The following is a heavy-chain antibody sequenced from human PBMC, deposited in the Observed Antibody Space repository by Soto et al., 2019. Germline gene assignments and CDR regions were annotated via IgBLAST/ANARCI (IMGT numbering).Heavy chain of an antibody. CDR2: ISYDGSNK. CDR3: AKDNVGASDY. CDR1: GFTFSSYG. D-gene: IGHD1-26*01. V-gene: IGHV3-30*18. Sequence: QVQLVESGGGVVQPGRSPRLSCAASGFTFSSYGMHWVRQAPGKGLEWVAVISYDGSNKYYADSVKGRFTISRDNSKNTLYLQMNSLRAEDTAVYYCAKDNVGASDYWGQGTLVTVSS. J-gene: IGHJ4*02.